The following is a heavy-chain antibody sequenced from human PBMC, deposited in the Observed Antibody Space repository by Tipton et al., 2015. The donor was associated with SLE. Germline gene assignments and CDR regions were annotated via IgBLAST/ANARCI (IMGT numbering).Heavy chain of an antibody. D-gene: IGHD6-19*01. J-gene: IGHJ4*02. CDR2: VFYSGTT. CDR3: ASLLWGGWPFDH. Sequence: TLSLTCTVSVASINSSSYYWACIRQPPGKGLEWIGSVFYSGTTYYNPSLKSRVTISLDTSKNQFSLKVNSVTAADTAVYYCASLLWGGWPFDHWGQGTLVTVSS. V-gene: IGHV4-39*07. CDR1: VASINSSSYY.